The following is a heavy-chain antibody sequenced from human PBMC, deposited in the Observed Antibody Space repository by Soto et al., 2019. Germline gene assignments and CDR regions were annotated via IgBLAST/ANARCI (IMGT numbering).Heavy chain of an antibody. V-gene: IGHV1-18*01. CDR1: GYSFTTYG. J-gene: IGHJ6*02. Sequence: QVQLVQSRGEVKKPGASVKVSCKTSGYSFTTYGISWVRQARGQGLEWMGWISGYNGNTNYAQNLQGRVTMTTDTSTSTAYMELRSLRSDDTAVYYCAREGPAPYYYYGMDVWGQGSTVTVSS. CDR2: ISGYNGNT. CDR3: AREGPAPYYYYGMDV.